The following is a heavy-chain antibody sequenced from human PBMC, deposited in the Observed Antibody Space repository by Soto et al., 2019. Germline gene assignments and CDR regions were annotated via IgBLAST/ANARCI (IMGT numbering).Heavy chain of an antibody. CDR2: IYSNDDK. Sequence: QITLKESGPTLVKPTQTLTLTCTFSGFSLSTSGVGVGWVRQPPGKALEWLALIYSNDDKRFSTSLKSRLAITKDTSKNQVVLTRTSMDPVDTATYYWTHMRGSGLCGMDVWGQGTTVTVSS. J-gene: IGHJ6*02. V-gene: IGHV2-5*01. D-gene: IGHD3-10*01. CDR1: GFSLSTSGVG. CDR3: THMRGSGLCGMDV.